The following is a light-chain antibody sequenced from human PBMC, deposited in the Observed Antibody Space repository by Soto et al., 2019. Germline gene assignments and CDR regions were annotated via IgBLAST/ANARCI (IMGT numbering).Light chain of an antibody. CDR3: QQYYSYPLT. CDR2: AAS. J-gene: IGKJ1*01. CDR1: QGISSY. V-gene: IGKV1-8*01. Sequence: AVRMSLYPSSLSASTGDRVPITCRGSQGISSYLAWYQQKPGKAPKLLIYAASTLQSGVPSRFSGSGSGTDFTLTISCLQSEDFATYYCQQYYSYPLTFGQGTKVDIK.